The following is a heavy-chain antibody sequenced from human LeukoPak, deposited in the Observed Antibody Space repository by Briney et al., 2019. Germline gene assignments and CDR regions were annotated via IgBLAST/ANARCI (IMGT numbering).Heavy chain of an antibody. J-gene: IGHJ4*02. CDR2: IYYSGST. Sequence: SETLSLTCTVSGGSISSSSYYWGWIRQPPGKGLEWIGSIYYSGSTYYNPSLKSRVTISVDTSKNQFSLKLSSVTAADTAVYYCARGSPHYYDSSGYYSNWGQGTLSPSPQ. V-gene: IGHV4-39*07. D-gene: IGHD3-22*01. CDR1: GGSISSSSYY. CDR3: ARGSPHYYDSSGYYSN.